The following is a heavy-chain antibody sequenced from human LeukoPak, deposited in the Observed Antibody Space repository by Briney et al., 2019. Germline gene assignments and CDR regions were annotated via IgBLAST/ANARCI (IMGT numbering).Heavy chain of an antibody. CDR1: GFTFSSYE. CDR3: ARDPRCSSMSCYRSSFYGMDV. J-gene: IGHJ6*02. D-gene: IGHD2-2*01. CDR2: ISSSGSSI. V-gene: IGHV3-48*03. Sequence: TGGSPRLSCAASGFTFSSYEMNWVRQAPGKGLEWVSYISSSGSSIYYADSVKGRFTISRDNAKNSLYLQMNSLRAEDTAVYYCARDPRCSSMSCYRSSFYGMDVWGQGTTVTVSS.